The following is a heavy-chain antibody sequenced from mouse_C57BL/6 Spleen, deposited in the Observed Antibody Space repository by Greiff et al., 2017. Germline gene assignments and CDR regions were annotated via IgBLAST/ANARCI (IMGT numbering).Heavy chain of an antibody. CDR3: AQRALITTVVKDWYFDV. CDR1: GFSLSTSGMG. Sequence: QVTLKVCGPGLLQSSQTLRLTCSFSGFSLSTSGMGVSWIRQPSGKGLEWLAHSYWDDEKRYNPSLKSRLTISKDTSRNRVFLKITSVDTADTATYYCAQRALITTVVKDWYFDVWGTGTTVTVSS. D-gene: IGHD1-1*01. V-gene: IGHV8-12*01. J-gene: IGHJ1*03. CDR2: SYWDDEK.